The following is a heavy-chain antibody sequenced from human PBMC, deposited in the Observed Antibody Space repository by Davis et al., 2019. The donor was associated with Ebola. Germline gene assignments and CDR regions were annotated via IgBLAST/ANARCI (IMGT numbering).Heavy chain of an antibody. D-gene: IGHD6-6*01. J-gene: IGHJ6*02. CDR1: GFTFGSYS. Sequence: GESLKNSCAASGFTFGSYSMNWVRRAPGKGLEWVSSISSSSSYIYYADSVKGRFTISRDNAKNSLYLQMNSLRAEDTAVYYCARSSIAARPGYYYGMDVWGQGTTVTVSS. CDR3: ARSSIAARPGYYYGMDV. V-gene: IGHV3-21*01. CDR2: ISSSSSYI.